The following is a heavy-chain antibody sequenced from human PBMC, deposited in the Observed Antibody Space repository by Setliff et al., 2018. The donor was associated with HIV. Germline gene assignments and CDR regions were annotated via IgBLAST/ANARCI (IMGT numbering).Heavy chain of an antibody. J-gene: IGHJ6*03. Sequence: PGGSLRLSCAASGFSFSNAWMSWVRQARGQGLEWVGRIKSKTDGGTTDYAAPVKGRFTISRDDSKNMLYLQMNSLKTEDTAVYYCATTDYYYYYMDVWGKGTTVTVSS. CDR1: GFSFSNAW. CDR2: IKSKTDGGTT. CDR3: ATTDYYYYYMDV. D-gene: IGHD4-17*01. V-gene: IGHV3-15*01.